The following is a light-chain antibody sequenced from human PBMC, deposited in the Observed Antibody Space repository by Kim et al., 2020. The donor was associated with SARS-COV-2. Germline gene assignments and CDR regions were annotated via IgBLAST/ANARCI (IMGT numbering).Light chain of an antibody. V-gene: IGLV2-14*01. CDR3: SSYIRGSTNYV. CDR2: EVD. J-gene: IGLJ1*01. CDR1: SRDVGRYKY. Sequence: QSITTSCTRTSRDVGRYKYVSWYQHHPGKAPKLVIYEVDNRPSGVSIRFSGSKSGNTAFLTISGLQAEDEADYYCSSYIRGSTNYVFGTGTKVTVL.